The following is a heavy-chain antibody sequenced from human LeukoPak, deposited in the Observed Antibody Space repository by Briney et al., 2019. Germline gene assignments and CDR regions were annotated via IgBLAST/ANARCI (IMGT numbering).Heavy chain of an antibody. V-gene: IGHV4-59*01. J-gene: IGHJ3*02. Sequence: SETLSLTCTVSGGSISSYYWSWIRQPPGKGLEWIGYIYYSGSTNYNPSLKSRVTISVDTSKNQFSLKLSSVTAADTAVYYCAREEVPYSYGFGDAFDICGQGTMVTVSS. D-gene: IGHD5-18*01. CDR1: GGSISSYY. CDR2: IYYSGST. CDR3: AREEVPYSYGFGDAFDI.